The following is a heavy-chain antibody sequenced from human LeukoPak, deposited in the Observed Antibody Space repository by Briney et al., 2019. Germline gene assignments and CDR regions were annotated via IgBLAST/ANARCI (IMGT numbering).Heavy chain of an antibody. CDR1: GFAFSSYA. CDR2: ISSSGGST. J-gene: IGHJ4*02. CDR3: AKGIRNTFDY. V-gene: IGHV3-23*01. Sequence: GGSLRLSCAASGFAFSSYAMSWVRQAPGKGLEWVSAISSSGGSTYYADSVKGRFTISRDNSKNTLYLQMNSLRAEDTAVYYCAKGIRNTFDYWGQGTLVTVSS.